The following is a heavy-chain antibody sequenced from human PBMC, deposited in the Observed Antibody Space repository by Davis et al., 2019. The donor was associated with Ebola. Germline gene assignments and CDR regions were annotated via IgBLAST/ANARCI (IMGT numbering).Heavy chain of an antibody. V-gene: IGHV3-21*06. CDR3: ARRILLDSRGGMDV. CDR1: GFTFSNYA. D-gene: IGHD2-15*01. Sequence: GESLKISCAASGFTFSNYAMYWVRQAPGKWLEWLSHIGSRSNYISYADSVKGRFTISRDNAKSSLYLQMNSLRDDDTAVYFCARRILLDSRGGMDVWGQGTTVSVSS. J-gene: IGHJ6*02. CDR2: IGSRSNYI.